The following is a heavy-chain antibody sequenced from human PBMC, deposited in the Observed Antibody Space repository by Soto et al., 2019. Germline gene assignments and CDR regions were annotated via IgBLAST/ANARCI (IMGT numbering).Heavy chain of an antibody. V-gene: IGHV4-31*03. J-gene: IGHJ5*02. Sequence: QVQLQESGPGLVKPSQTLSLTCTVSGGSISSGGYYWSWIRQHPGKGLEWIGYIYYSGSTYYNPSLKTRVTISVDTSKNQFSLKLSSVTAADTAVYYCARVGTTVTTWGWFDPWGQGTLVTVSS. CDR1: GGSISSGGYY. CDR2: IYYSGST. D-gene: IGHD4-4*01. CDR3: ARVGTTVTTWGWFDP.